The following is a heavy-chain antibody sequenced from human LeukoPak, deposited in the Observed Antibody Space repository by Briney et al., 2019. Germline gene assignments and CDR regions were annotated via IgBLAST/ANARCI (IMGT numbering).Heavy chain of an antibody. CDR1: GFIFSSYA. CDR2: LRGNGDT. CDR3: AKASWVSTADAVL. Sequence: GGSLRLSCPASGFIFSSYAMSWVREAPARGLEWVSSLRGNGDTFYADSVKGRFTLSRDESRNTVYLHLNKLRVEDTAVYYCAKASWVSTADAVLWGQGTVVTVSS. J-gene: IGHJ4*02. D-gene: IGHD3-16*01. V-gene: IGHV3-23*01.